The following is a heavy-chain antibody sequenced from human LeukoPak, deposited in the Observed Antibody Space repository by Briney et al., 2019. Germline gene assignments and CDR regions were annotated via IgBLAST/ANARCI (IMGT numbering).Heavy chain of an antibody. J-gene: IGHJ4*02. CDR1: GGSISRSN. Sequence: SETLSLTCTVSGGSISRSNWGWIRQPPGRGLEWIGSMYFSGSTYYKPSLKSRVSISIDPSKNQFSLKLTSVTAADTAVYYCARDPTYWGQGILVTVSS. V-gene: IGHV4-39*02. CDR2: MYFSGST. CDR3: ARDPTY.